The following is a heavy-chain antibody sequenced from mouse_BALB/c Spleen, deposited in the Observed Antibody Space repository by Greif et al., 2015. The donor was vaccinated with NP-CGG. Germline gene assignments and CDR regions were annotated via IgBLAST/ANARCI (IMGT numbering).Heavy chain of an antibody. V-gene: IGHV5-17*02. CDR1: GFTFSSFG. D-gene: IGHD1-1*01. J-gene: IGHJ4*01. CDR3: AREGAYGSGYYYAMDY. CDR2: ISSGSSTI. Sequence: EVMLVESGGGLVQPGGSRKLSCAASGFTFSSFGMHWVRQAPEKGLEWVAYISSGSSTIYYADTVKGRFTISRDNPKNALFLQMTSLRSEDTAMGDCAREGAYGSGYYYAMDYWGQGTSVTVTS.